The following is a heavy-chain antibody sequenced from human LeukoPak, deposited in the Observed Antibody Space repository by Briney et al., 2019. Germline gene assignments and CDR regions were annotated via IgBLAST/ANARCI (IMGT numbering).Heavy chain of an antibody. D-gene: IGHD6-6*01. CDR3: AKVLQYSSSKIHYYYYYGMDV. CDR1: GFTFSSYG. J-gene: IGHJ6*02. Sequence: PGGSLRLSCAASGFTFSSYGMHWVRQAPGKGLEWVAVISYDGSNKYYADSVKGRFTISRDNSKTTLYLQMNSVRAEDTAVYYCAKVLQYSSSKIHYYYYYGMDVWGQGTTVTVSS. CDR2: ISYDGSNK. V-gene: IGHV3-30*18.